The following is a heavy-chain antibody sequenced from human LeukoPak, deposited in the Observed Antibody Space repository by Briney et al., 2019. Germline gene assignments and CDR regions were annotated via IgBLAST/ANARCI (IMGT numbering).Heavy chain of an antibody. D-gene: IGHD6-13*01. V-gene: IGHV3-7*05. CDR1: GFTFSSCW. Sequence: GGSLRLSCAASGFTFSSCWMSWVRQAPGKGLEWVANIKHDGSDTNYVDSVKGRFTISRDNAKHSLYLQMNSLRAEDTAMYYCARRIAATGMKYFDYWGQGTLVTVSS. J-gene: IGHJ4*02. CDR3: ARRIAATGMKYFDY. CDR2: IKHDGSDT.